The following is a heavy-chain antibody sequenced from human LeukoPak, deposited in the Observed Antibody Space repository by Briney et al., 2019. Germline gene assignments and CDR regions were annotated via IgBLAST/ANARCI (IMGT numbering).Heavy chain of an antibody. CDR3: ARGKGGYYDILTGYYLGYYYYGMDV. J-gene: IGHJ6*02. Sequence: SQTLSLTCAVSGGSISSGGYYWSWIRQPPGKGLEWIGEINHSGSTNYNPSLKSRVTISVDTSKNQFSLKLSSVTAADTAVYYCARGKGGYYDILTGYYLGYYYYGMDVWGQGTTVTVSS. CDR1: GGSISSGGYY. D-gene: IGHD3-9*01. V-gene: IGHV4-30-2*01. CDR2: INHSGST.